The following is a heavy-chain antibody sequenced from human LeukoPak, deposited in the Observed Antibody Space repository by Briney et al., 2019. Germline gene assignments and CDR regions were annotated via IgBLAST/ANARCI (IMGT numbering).Heavy chain of an antibody. J-gene: IGHJ3*02. CDR2: IHYSGNT. D-gene: IGHD6-13*01. Sequence: SETLSLTCTVSGDSISSDNYYWSWIRQPPGKGLEWIGYIHYSGNTYYNPSLKSRVSISVDTSKNQFSLKVNSVTAADTAMYFCARVNFSWSSMAFDIWGQGIMVTVSS. CDR3: ARVNFSWSSMAFDI. V-gene: IGHV4-30-4*01. CDR1: GDSISSDNYY.